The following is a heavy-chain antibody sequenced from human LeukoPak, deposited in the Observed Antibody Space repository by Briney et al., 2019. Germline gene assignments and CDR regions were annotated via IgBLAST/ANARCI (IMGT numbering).Heavy chain of an antibody. CDR2: IYHSGST. CDR1: GYSISSGYY. CDR3: ARDQRSIAAAGDY. V-gene: IGHV4-38-2*02. J-gene: IGHJ4*02. D-gene: IGHD6-13*01. Sequence: SETLSLTCAVSGYSISSGYYWGWIRPPPGKGLEWIGSIYHSGSTYYNPSLKSRVTISVDTSKNQFSLKLSSVTAADTAVYYCARDQRSIAAAGDYWGQGTLVTVSS.